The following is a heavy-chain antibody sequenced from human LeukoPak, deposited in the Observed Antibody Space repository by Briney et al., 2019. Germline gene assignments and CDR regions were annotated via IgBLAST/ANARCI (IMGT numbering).Heavy chain of an antibody. CDR3: ARAGRYSSGPTL. J-gene: IGHJ4*02. D-gene: IGHD6-19*01. CDR1: GGSISAYY. V-gene: IGHV4-4*07. Sequence: SETLSLTCTVSGGSISAYYWNWIRQPAGEGLEWIGHIYPSGNSNYNPSLKSRVTMSVDTSKNQFSLNLSSVTAADTAVYYCARAGRYSSGPTLWGQGTLVTVSS. CDR2: IYPSGNS.